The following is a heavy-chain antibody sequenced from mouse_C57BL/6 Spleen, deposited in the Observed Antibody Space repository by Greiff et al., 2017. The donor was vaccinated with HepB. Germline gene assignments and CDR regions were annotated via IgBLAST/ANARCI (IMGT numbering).Heavy chain of an antibody. V-gene: IGHV1-7*01. Sequence: QVQLKQSGAELTKPGASVKLSCKASGYTFTSYWMHWVKQRPGQGLEWIGYINPSSGYTKYNQKFKDTATLTADKSSSTAYMQLSSLTYEDSAVYYCARGWYGNSFDYWGQGTTLTVSS. CDR3: ARGWYGNSFDY. D-gene: IGHD2-10*02. J-gene: IGHJ2*01. CDR1: GYTFTSYW. CDR2: INPSSGYT.